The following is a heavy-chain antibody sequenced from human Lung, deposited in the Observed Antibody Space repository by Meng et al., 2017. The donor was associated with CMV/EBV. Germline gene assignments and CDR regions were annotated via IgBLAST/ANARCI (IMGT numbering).Heavy chain of an antibody. CDR1: GFTFSSYW. V-gene: IGHV3-7*01. Sequence: AASGFTFSSYWMSWVRQAPGKGLEWVANIKQDGSEKYYVDSVKGRFTISRDNAKNSLYLQMNSLRAEDTAVYYCARDNSIIADYGMEVWGQGTXVNGAS. J-gene: IGHJ6*02. CDR2: IKQDGSEK. D-gene: IGHD2-21*01. CDR3: ARDNSIIADYGMEV.